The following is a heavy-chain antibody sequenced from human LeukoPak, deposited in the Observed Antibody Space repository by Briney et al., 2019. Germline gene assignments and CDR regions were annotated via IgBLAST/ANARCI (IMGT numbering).Heavy chain of an antibody. CDR3: ARDFGDSYGYSYFDY. D-gene: IGHD5-18*01. CDR2: ISGRSTYM. Sequence: GGSLRLSCVASGFTFSSHSIIWIRQAPGMGLEWVSSISGRSTYMYYADSVKGRFTISRDNAKNSPYLQMNSLRAEDTAVYYCARDFGDSYGYSYFDYWGQGTLVTVSS. CDR1: GFTFSSHS. J-gene: IGHJ4*02. V-gene: IGHV3-21*01.